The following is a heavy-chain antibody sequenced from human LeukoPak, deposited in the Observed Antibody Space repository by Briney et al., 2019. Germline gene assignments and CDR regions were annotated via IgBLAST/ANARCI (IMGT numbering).Heavy chain of an antibody. CDR2: IRGSGTT. Sequence: PGGSLRLSCAASGFDFPIFAMTWVRQAPGKGLEWVSAIRGSGTTFYADSVKGRFTVYKDDSVNTLYLQMHSLRADDTAIYYCGKDDPHTGWKGFDSWGQGALVTVSS. CDR1: GFDFPIFA. D-gene: IGHD6-19*01. CDR3: GKDDPHTGWKGFDS. V-gene: IGHV3-23*01. J-gene: IGHJ4*02.